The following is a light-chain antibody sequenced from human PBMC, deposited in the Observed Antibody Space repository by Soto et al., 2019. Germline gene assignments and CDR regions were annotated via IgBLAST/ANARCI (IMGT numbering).Light chain of an antibody. Sequence: EIVWTQSPATLSLSPGERATLSCRASQSVSSYLAWYQQKPCQAHRLLIYDASNRATGIPARFSGSGSGTDFTLTISSLEPEDFAVYYCQQRSNWPRRTFGQGTKVDIK. J-gene: IGKJ1*01. CDR3: QQRSNWPRRT. CDR1: QSVSSY. V-gene: IGKV3-11*01. CDR2: DAS.